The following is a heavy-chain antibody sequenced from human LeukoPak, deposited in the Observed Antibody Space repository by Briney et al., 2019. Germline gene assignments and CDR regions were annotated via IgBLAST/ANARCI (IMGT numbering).Heavy chain of an antibody. J-gene: IGHJ3*02. CDR1: GFTYSNFW. CDR3: AREGGTYDSSGYYQAYDAFDI. D-gene: IGHD3-22*01. Sequence: HPGGSLRLSCAASGFTYSNFWMSWVRQAPGKGLEWVANIKQDGSKKYYLDSVKGRFTISRDNAKNSLYLQVNSLRAEDTAVYYCAREGGTYDSSGYYQAYDAFDIWSQGTMVTVSS. V-gene: IGHV3-7*05. CDR2: IKQDGSKK.